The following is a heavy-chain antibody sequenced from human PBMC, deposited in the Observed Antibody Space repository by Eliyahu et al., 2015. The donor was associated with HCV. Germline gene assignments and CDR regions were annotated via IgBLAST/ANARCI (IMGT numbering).Heavy chain of an antibody. CDR1: DXSIXTYS. CDR2: XHYSGST. Sequence: QVQLQESGPGLVKPSETLSLTCTVSDXSIXTYSWSWIRQPPGKGLEWIGYXHYSGSTNYTPSLKNRVAISIDTSKNQFSLNLTSVTAADTAMYYCASGGGGIAVTGTGGWFDPWGQGTLVTVSS. D-gene: IGHD6-19*01. J-gene: IGHJ5*02. V-gene: IGHV4-59*01. CDR3: ASGGGGIAVTGTGGWFDP.